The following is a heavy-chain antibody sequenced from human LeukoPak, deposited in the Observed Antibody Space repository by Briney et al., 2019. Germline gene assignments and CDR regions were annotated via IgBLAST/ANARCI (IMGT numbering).Heavy chain of an antibody. D-gene: IGHD7-27*01. CDR3: AREMPTGGRYPYGMDV. J-gene: IGHJ6*02. CDR2: ISSSSSYI. CDR1: RFTFSSYT. Sequence: GGSLRLSCAASRFTFSSYTMNWVRQAPGKGLEWVSSISSSSSYIYYADSVKGRFTISRDNAKNSLYLQMNSLRAEDTAVYYCAREMPTGGRYPYGMDVWGQGTTVTVSS. V-gene: IGHV3-21*01.